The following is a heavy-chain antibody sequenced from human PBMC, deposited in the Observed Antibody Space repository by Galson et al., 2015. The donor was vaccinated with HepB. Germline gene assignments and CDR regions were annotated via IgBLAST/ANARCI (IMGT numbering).Heavy chain of an antibody. CDR2: ISSSSSTI. CDR3: ARDNYYYDSSGSDY. J-gene: IGHJ4*02. CDR1: GFTFSSYS. D-gene: IGHD3-22*01. Sequence: SLRLSCAASGFTFSSYSMNWVRQAPGKGLEWVSYISSSSSTIYYADSVKGRFTISRDNAKNSLYLQMNSLRAEDTAVYYCARDNYYYDSSGSDYWGQGTLVTVSS. V-gene: IGHV3-48*01.